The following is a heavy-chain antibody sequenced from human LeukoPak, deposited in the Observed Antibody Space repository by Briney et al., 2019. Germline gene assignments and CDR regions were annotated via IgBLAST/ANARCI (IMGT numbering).Heavy chain of an antibody. D-gene: IGHD2-15*01. CDR3: AKASLGYCSGGSCYSGYYFDY. CDR2: ISWNRGSI. Sequence: GRSLRLSCAASGFTFDDYAMHWVRQAPGKGLEWVSGISWNRGSIGYADSVKGRFTISRDNAKNSLYLQMNSLRAEDMALYYCAKASLGYCSGGSCYSGYYFDYWGQGTLVTVSS. J-gene: IGHJ4*02. V-gene: IGHV3-9*03. CDR1: GFTFDDYA.